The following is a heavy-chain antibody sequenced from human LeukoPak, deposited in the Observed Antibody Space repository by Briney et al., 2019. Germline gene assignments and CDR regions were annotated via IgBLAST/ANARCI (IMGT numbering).Heavy chain of an antibody. J-gene: IGHJ6*03. D-gene: IGHD4/OR15-4a*01. CDR2: IGGGGRDT. Sequence: GSLRLSCAASGFTFSTYAMSWVRQAPGKGLEWLSTIGGGGRDTFYADSVKGRFTVSRDNSKNTLYLQMSSLRAEDTAVYFCAKNRGANYYNYYMDVWGKGTTVTVSS. V-gene: IGHV3-23*01. CDR3: AKNRGANYYNYYMDV. CDR1: GFTFSTYA.